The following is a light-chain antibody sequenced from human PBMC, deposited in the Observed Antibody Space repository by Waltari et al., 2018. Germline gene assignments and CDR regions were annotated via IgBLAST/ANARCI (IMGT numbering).Light chain of an antibody. CDR3: AAWDDSLNGPV. J-gene: IGLJ2*01. CDR1: SSNTGSNI. V-gene: IGLV1-44*01. Sequence: QSVLTQPPSASGTPGQRVPLPCSGSSSNTGSNIVNWYQQLPGTAPKLPIYSNNQRPSGVPDRFSGSKSGTSASLAISGLQSEDEADYYCAAWDDSLNGPVFGGGTKLTVL. CDR2: SNN.